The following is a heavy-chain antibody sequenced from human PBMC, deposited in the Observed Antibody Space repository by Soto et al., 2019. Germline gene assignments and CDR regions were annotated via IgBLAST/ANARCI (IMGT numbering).Heavy chain of an antibody. CDR2: IYYRGGA. Sequence: SETLSLTCTVSGGSINNCYWSWFRQPPGKGLEWIGSIYYRGGANNNPSLKSRLTISVDTSKNQFSLKLSSVTAADTAIYYCARANYFDFWGQGTLVTVS. CDR3: ARANYFDF. J-gene: IGHJ4*02. CDR1: GGSINNCY. V-gene: IGHV4-59*01.